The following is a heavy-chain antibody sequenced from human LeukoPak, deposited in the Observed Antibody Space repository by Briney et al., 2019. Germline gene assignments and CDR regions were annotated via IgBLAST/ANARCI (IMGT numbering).Heavy chain of an antibody. V-gene: IGHV4-59*01. J-gene: IGHJ4*02. CDR2: IYYSGST. CDR1: GGSINSYY. CDR3: ARALFGVAFDY. D-gene: IGHD3-3*01. Sequence: SETLSLTCTVSGGSINSYYWSWIRQPPGKGLEWIGYIYYSGSTNYNPSLKSRVTISVDTSKNQFSLKLSSVTAADTAVYYCARALFGVAFDYWGQGTLVTVSS.